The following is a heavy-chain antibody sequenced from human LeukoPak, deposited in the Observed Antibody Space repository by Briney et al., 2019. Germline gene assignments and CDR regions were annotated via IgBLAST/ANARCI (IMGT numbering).Heavy chain of an antibody. J-gene: IGHJ4*02. Sequence: ASVKVSCKASGGTFSSYAISWVRQAPGQGLEWMGGIIPIFGTANYAQKFQGRVTITTDESTSTAYMELSSLRSEDTAVYYCARSWVGIVVVPAALDYWGQGTLVTVSS. CDR1: GGTFSSYA. V-gene: IGHV1-69*05. CDR2: IIPIFGTA. CDR3: ARSWVGIVVVPAALDY. D-gene: IGHD2-2*01.